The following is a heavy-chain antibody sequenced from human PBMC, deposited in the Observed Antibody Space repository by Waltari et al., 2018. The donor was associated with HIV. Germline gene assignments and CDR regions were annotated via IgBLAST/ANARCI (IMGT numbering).Heavy chain of an antibody. Sequence: QVQLQESGPGLVKPAETLSLTCTAPGDSINTYYGSWIRQPPGKGLEWIGHVYYSGSTRYNPSLTSRVRISVDTSKKQISLRVNSVTAADTAIYYCARDADGLDYWGQGTPVTVSS. CDR1: GDSINTYY. CDR3: ARDADGLDY. J-gene: IGHJ4*02. CDR2: VYYSGST. V-gene: IGHV4-59*01.